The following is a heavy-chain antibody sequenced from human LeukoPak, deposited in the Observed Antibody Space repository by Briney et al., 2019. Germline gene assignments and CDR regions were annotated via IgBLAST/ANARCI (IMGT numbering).Heavy chain of an antibody. V-gene: IGHV3-20*04. CDR1: GFAFDEHG. CDR2: INWSGGST. D-gene: IGHD2-2*01. J-gene: IGHJ4*02. CDR3: ARASITSPFYFDY. Sequence: GGSLRLSCTASGFAFDEHGMSWVRQVPGKGLEWVSGINWSGGSTGYADPLRGRFTTSRDNAKNSLYLQMDSLRAEDTALYYCARASITSPFYFDYWGQGTLVTVSS.